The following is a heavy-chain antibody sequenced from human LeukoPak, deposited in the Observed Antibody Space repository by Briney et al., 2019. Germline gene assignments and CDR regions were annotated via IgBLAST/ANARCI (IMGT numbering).Heavy chain of an antibody. CDR2: ISWNSGSI. Sequence: GRSLRLSCAASGFTFDDYAMHWVRQAPGKGLEWVSGISWNSGSIGYADSVKGRFTISRDNAKNSLYLQMNSLRAEDTAVYYCARDESTARDHLRFDYWGQGTLVTVSS. D-gene: IGHD5-18*01. V-gene: IGHV3-9*01. CDR1: GFTFDDYA. J-gene: IGHJ4*02. CDR3: ARDESTARDHLRFDY.